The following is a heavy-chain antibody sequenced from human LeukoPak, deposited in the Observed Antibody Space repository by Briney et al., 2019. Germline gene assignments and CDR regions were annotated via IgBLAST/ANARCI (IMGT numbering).Heavy chain of an antibody. Sequence: GGPLRLSCAASGFTFNRYAMSWVCQAPGKGLEWVSAISGSGGSTNYADSVKGRFTISRDNSKNPLYLQMNSLRAEGTAVYYCAKPPPGYSSSWLGYYFDYWGQGTLVTVSS. V-gene: IGHV3-23*01. CDR3: AKPPPGYSSSWLGYYFDY. CDR1: GFTFNRYA. CDR2: ISGSGGST. J-gene: IGHJ4*02. D-gene: IGHD6-13*01.